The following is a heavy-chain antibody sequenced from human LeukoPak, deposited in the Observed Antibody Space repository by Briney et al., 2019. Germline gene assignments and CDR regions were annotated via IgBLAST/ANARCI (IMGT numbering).Heavy chain of an antibody. D-gene: IGHD1-26*01. J-gene: IGHJ4*02. CDR3: AKDVLSGTYYYFDQ. Sequence: GGSLRLSCAASGFTFSSYAMNWVRQAPGKGLEWVSGISGSGSNTYYADSVMGRFTVSRDNSKNTLYLQMNSLRAEDTAVYYCAKDVLSGTYYYFDQWGQGTLVTVSS. V-gene: IGHV3-23*01. CDR2: ISGSGSNT. CDR1: GFTFSSYA.